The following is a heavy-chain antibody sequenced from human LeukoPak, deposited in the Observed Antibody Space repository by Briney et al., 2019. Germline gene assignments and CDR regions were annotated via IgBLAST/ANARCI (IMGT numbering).Heavy chain of an antibody. V-gene: IGHV1-24*01. CDR1: GYTLTELS. CDR3: ARACGSGSYYPGSAFDI. Sequence: ASVKVSCKVSGYTLTELSMHWVRQAPGKGLEWMGGFDPEDGETIYAQKFQGRVTMTEDTSTGTAYMELSSLRSEDTAVYYCARACGSGSYYPGSAFDIWGQGTMVTVSS. J-gene: IGHJ3*02. D-gene: IGHD3-10*01. CDR2: FDPEDGET.